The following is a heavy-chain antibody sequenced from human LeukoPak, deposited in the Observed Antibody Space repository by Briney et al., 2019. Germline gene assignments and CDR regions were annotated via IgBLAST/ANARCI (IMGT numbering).Heavy chain of an antibody. Sequence: SETLSLTCTVSGDSISSSSYYWGWIRQPPGKGLEWIATIYYSGSTYFNPSLKSRVTISVHTSKNQFSLKLSSVTAADTAVYYCARDQAGSPNNWFDPWGQGTLVTVSS. CDR3: ARDQAGSPNNWFDP. D-gene: IGHD1-26*01. V-gene: IGHV4-39*07. CDR2: IYYSGST. CDR1: GDSISSSSYY. J-gene: IGHJ5*02.